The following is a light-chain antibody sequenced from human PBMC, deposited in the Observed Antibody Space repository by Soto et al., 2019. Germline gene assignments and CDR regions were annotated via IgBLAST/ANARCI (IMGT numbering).Light chain of an antibody. Sequence: QSALTQPCLVSGSPGQSVTISCTGTTGDVGTYTFVSWYQHHQGKAPKLMIYDASKRPSGVPDRFSSAKSGNTASLTISGLQAEDEADYYCCSYAGSSTWVFGGGTKVTVL. CDR1: TGDVGTYTF. CDR3: CSYAGSSTWV. J-gene: IGLJ3*02. CDR2: DAS. V-gene: IGLV2-11*01.